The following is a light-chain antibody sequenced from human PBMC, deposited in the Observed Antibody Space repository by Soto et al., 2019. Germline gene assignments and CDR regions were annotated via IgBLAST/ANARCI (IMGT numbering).Light chain of an antibody. CDR1: QSISSY. J-gene: IGKJ4*01. Sequence: VDLVTITCRASQSISSYLTWYQQKPGKAPKLLIYAASSLRSGVPSRFSGSGSGTDFTLTISSLQPEDFATYSCQHSHSTPLTFGGGTKVDIK. CDR2: AAS. CDR3: QHSHSTPLT. V-gene: IGKV1-39*01.